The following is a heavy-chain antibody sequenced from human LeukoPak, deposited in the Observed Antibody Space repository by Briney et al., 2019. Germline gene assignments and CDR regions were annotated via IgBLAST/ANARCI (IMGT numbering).Heavy chain of an antibody. CDR3: AKSRVIAVAGHHNWFDP. D-gene: IGHD6-19*01. CDR1: GFTFSSYA. V-gene: IGHV3-23*01. J-gene: IGHJ5*02. Sequence: GGSLRLSCAASGFTFSSYAMSWVRQAPGKGLEWVSGISGSGGGTYYADSVKGRFTISRDNSKNTLYLQMNSLRAEDTAVYYCAKSRVIAVAGHHNWFDPWGQGTLVTVSS. CDR2: ISGSGGGT.